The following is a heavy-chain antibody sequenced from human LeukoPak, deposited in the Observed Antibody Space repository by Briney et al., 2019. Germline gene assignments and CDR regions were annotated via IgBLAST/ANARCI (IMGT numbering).Heavy chain of an antibody. J-gene: IGHJ4*02. D-gene: IGHD4-11*01. CDR1: GGSISSSSYY. Sequence: SETLSLTCTVSGGSISSSSYYWGWIRQPPGKGLEWIGSIYYSGSTNYNPSLKSRVTISVDTSKNQFSLKLSSVTAADTAVYYCAREVTGSFDYWGQGTLVTVSS. V-gene: IGHV4-39*07. CDR3: AREVTGSFDY. CDR2: IYYSGST.